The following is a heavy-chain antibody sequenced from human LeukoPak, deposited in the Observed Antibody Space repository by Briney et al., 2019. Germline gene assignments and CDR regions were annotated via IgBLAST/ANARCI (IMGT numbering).Heavy chain of an antibody. Sequence: GGSLRLSCAASGFTFSSYAMSWVRQAPGKGLEWVSAISGSGGSTYYADSVKGRFTISRDNSKNTLYLQMNSLRAEDTAVYYCARAYCSGGSCYEPYYYYGMDVWGQGTTVTVSS. J-gene: IGHJ6*02. CDR1: GFTFSSYA. CDR3: ARAYCSGGSCYEPYYYYGMDV. V-gene: IGHV3-23*01. CDR2: ISGSGGST. D-gene: IGHD2-15*01.